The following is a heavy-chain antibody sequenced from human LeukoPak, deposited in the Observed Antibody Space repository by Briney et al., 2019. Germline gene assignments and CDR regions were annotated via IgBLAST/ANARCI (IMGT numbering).Heavy chain of an antibody. V-gene: IGHV3-43*01. Sequence: GGSLRPSCAAFGSTFAVYTTPWVRPVPGKGRGWVSLITWVGTAASYVDSVRGRFTISRDNSKDSVYLQMNSLRPEDSACYYWVKDIESGSWYRGFDYWGQGSLVTVSS. J-gene: IGHJ4*02. CDR2: ITWVGTAA. D-gene: IGHD1-26*01. CDR3: VKDIESGSWYRGFDY. CDR1: GSTFAVYT.